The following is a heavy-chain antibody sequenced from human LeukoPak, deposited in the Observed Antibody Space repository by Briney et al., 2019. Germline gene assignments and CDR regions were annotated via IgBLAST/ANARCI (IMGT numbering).Heavy chain of an antibody. D-gene: IGHD3-10*01. Sequence: ASAKVSCKASGYTFNSYGITWVRQAPGQGLEWMGWISAYNGNTKYAQKLQGRVTMTTDTSTSSVYMELRSLRSDDTAVYYCARDRYYGSGSYGHWFDSWGQGTLVTVSS. V-gene: IGHV1-18*01. CDR1: GYTFNSYG. CDR3: ARDRYYGSGSYGHWFDS. J-gene: IGHJ5*01. CDR2: ISAYNGNT.